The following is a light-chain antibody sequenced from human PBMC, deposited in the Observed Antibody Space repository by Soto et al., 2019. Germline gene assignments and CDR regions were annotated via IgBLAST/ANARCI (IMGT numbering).Light chain of an antibody. J-gene: IGKJ1*01. Sequence: DIRRTQSPATLSVSPGERATLSCRASQSVSSNLAWYQQKPGQAPRLLIYGASTRATGIPARFSGSGSGTEFTLTISSLQSEDFAVYYCQQYNNWPRTFGQGTKVDIK. CDR3: QQYNNWPRT. V-gene: IGKV3-15*01. CDR1: QSVSSN. CDR2: GAS.